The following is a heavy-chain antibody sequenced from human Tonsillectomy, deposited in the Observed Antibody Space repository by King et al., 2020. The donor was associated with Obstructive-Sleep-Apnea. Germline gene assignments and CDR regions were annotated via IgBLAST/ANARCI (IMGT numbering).Heavy chain of an antibody. CDR3: AKQLEYYYGMDV. CDR1: GFTFSSYG. J-gene: IGHJ6*02. Sequence: VQLVESGGGVVQPGRSLRLSCAASGFTFSSYGMDWVRQAPGKGLEWVAIISHDGSNKYYADSVKGRFPISRDNSENTLYLQMNSLRAEDTAVYYCAKQLEYYYGMDVWGQGTTVTVSS. CDR2: ISHDGSNK. V-gene: IGHV3-30*18. D-gene: IGHD3-3*01.